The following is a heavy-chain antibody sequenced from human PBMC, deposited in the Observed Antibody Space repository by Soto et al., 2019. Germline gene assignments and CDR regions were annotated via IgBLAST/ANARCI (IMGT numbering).Heavy chain of an antibody. CDR3: ARGRPRYCSGGSCYSFDY. V-gene: IGHV1-69*13. CDR1: GGTFSSYA. J-gene: IGHJ4*02. CDR2: IIPIFGTA. D-gene: IGHD2-15*01. Sequence: ASVNVSCKASGGTFSSYAISWVRQAPEQGLEWMGGIIPIFGTANYAQKFQGRVTITADESTSTAYMELSSLRSEDTAVYYCARGRPRYCSGGSCYSFDYWGQGTLVTVSS.